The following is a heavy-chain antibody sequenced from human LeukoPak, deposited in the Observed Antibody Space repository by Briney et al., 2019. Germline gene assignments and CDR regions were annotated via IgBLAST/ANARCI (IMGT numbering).Heavy chain of an antibody. J-gene: IGHJ6*02. CDR3: ARAPYSSSLYYYYGMDV. CDR2: ISAYNGNT. Sequence: GASVKVSCKASGYTFSSYYMHWVRQAPGQGLEWMGWISAYNGNTNYAQKLQGRVTMTTDTSTSTAYMELRSLRSDDTAVYYCARAPYSSSLYYYYGMDVWGQGTTVTVSS. D-gene: IGHD6-13*01. CDR1: GYTFSSYY. V-gene: IGHV1-18*04.